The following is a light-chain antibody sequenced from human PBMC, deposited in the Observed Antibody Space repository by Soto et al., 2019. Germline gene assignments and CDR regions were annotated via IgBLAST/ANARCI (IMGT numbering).Light chain of an antibody. CDR3: SSYAGSTVV. J-gene: IGLJ2*01. V-gene: IGLV2-8*01. CDR2: DVS. CDR1: SSDVGGYNY. Sequence: QSALTQPPSASGSPGQSVTISCTGTSSDVGGYNYVSWYQQHPGKAPKLMIYDVSKRPSGVPDRFSGSKSGNTASLTVSGLQAEDGGDYFCSSYAGSTVVFGGGTKLTVL.